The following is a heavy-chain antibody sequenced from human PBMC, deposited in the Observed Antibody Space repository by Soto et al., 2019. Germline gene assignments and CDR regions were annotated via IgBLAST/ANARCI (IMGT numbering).Heavy chain of an antibody. CDR1: GGSINTYY. CDR3: ASNWFSVAGRFHFDY. Sequence: SETLSLTCTVSGGSINTYYWSWIRQPPGKGLEWIGYVDYSGNSDSSPSLKSRVTISIDTSKKQVSLKLNSVTAADTAVYYCASNWFSVAGRFHFDYWGQGIPVT. J-gene: IGHJ4*02. D-gene: IGHD6-19*01. V-gene: IGHV4-59*01. CDR2: VDYSGNS.